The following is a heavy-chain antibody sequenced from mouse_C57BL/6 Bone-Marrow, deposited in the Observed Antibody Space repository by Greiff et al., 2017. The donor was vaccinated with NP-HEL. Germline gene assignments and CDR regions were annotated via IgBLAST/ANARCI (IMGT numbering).Heavy chain of an antibody. CDR1: GFTFSSYA. D-gene: IGHD1-1*01. CDR2: ISSGGDYI. Sequence: VESGEGLVKPGGSLKLSCAASGFTFSSYAMSWVRQTPEKRLEWVAYISSGGDYIYYADTVKGRFTISRDNARNTLYLQMSSLKSEDTAMYYCTRGYLRYYSYYFDYWGQGTTLTVSS. CDR3: TRGYLRYYSYYFDY. J-gene: IGHJ2*01. V-gene: IGHV5-9-1*02.